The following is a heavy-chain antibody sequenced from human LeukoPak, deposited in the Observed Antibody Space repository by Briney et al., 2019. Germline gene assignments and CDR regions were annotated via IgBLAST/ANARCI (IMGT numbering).Heavy chain of an antibody. CDR2: ISGSGGST. CDR1: GFTFNNYA. CDR3: AKGVHSRNDAFDI. V-gene: IGHV3-23*01. D-gene: IGHD2-15*01. Sequence: PGGSLRLSCPASGFTFNNYAMSWVRQAPGKGLEWVSAISGSGGSTYYSDSVKGRFTISRDNSKNTLYLQMNSLRAEDTAVYYCAKGVHSRNDAFDIWGQGTMVTVSS. J-gene: IGHJ3*02.